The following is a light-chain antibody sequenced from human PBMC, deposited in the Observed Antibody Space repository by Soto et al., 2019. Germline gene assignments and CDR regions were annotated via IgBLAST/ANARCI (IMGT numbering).Light chain of an antibody. CDR3: SSYTSTATRV. J-gene: IGLJ3*02. CDR1: SSDVGSYNY. Sequence: QSALTQPASVSGSPGQSITISCTGTSSDVGSYNYVSWYQQHPGKAPKLMIYEVSTRPSGVSDRFSGSKSGNTASLTISGLQAEDEADYYCSSYTSTATRVFGGGTKVTVL. CDR2: EVS. V-gene: IGLV2-14*01.